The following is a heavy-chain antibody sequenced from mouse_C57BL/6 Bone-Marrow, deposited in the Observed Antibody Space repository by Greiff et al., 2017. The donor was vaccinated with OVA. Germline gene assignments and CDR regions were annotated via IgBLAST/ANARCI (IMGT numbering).Heavy chain of an antibody. CDR3: ARPFYGNYRNYYAMDY. CDR1: GFTFSDYG. D-gene: IGHD2-10*01. Sequence: EVQGVESGGGLVKPGGSLKLSCAASGFTFSDYGMHWVRQAPEKGLEWVAYISSGSSTIYYADTVKGRFTISRDNAKNTLFLQMTSLRSEDTAMYYCARPFYGNYRNYYAMDYRGQGTSVTVSS. V-gene: IGHV5-17*01. CDR2: ISSGSSTI. J-gene: IGHJ4*01.